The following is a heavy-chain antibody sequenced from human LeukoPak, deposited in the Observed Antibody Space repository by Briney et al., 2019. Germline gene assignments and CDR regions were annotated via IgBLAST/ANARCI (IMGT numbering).Heavy chain of an antibody. V-gene: IGHV3-48*03. CDR3: ARDPLGSFHTGYFDF. CDR1: GFTFSSFE. CDR2: IGGSGSII. D-gene: IGHD1-26*01. Sequence: PGGSLRLTCAASGFTFSSFEMNWVRQAPGKGLEWVSYIGGSGSIIYYADSVKGRFTISRDNAKNSLYLQMDSLRAEDTAVYYCARDPLGSFHTGYFDFWGQGTLVTVSS. J-gene: IGHJ4*02.